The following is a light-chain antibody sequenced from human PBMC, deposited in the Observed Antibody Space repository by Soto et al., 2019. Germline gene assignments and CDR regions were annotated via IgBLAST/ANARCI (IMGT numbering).Light chain of an antibody. V-gene: IGLV2-14*01. CDR3: SSYTSRSTLV. J-gene: IGLJ2*01. Sequence: QSALTQPASVSGSPGQSITISCTGTSSDVGGYNYVSWYQQHPGKAPKLMIYEVSNRPSRVSNRFSGSKSGNTASLTISGLHAEDEADYYCSSYTSRSTLVFGRGTKLTVL. CDR1: SSDVGGYNY. CDR2: EVS.